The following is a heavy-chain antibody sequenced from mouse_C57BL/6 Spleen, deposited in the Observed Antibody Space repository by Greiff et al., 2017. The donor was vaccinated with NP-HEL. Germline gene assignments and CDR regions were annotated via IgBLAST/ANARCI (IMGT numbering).Heavy chain of an antibody. J-gene: IGHJ1*03. CDR3: ARHEEEVYYGSSYWYFDV. Sequence: QVQLQQSGAELVKPGASVKLSCKASGYTFTEYTIHWVKQRSGQGLEWIGWFYPGSGSIKYNEKFKDKATLTADKSSSTVYMELSRLTSEDSAVYFCARHEEEVYYGSSYWYFDVWGTGTTVTVSS. D-gene: IGHD1-1*01. V-gene: IGHV1-62-2*01. CDR2: FYPGSGSI. CDR1: GYTFTEYT.